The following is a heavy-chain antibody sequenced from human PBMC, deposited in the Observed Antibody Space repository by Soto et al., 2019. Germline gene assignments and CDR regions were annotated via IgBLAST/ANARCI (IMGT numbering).Heavy chain of an antibody. V-gene: IGHV4-31*03. CDR2: ISYSGST. CDR1: GGSISSGGYY. CDR3: ARDHYYGSGSYIHYYYGMDV. Sequence: QVQLQESGPGLVKPSQTLSLTCTVSGGSISSGGYYWSWIRQHPGKGLEWIGYISYSGSTYYNPSLKSRVTISVDTSKNQFSLKLSSVTAADRAVYYCARDHYYGSGSYIHYYYGMDVWGQGTTVTVSS. J-gene: IGHJ6*02. D-gene: IGHD3-10*01.